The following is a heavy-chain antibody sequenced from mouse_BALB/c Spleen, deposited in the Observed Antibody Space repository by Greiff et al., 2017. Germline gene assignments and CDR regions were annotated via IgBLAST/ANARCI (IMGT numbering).Heavy chain of an antibody. D-gene: IGHD2-4*01. CDR1: GYTFTSYN. J-gene: IGHJ1*01. CDR3: AGGLRRYFDV. Sequence: QVQLQQSGAELVKPGASVKMSCKASGYTFTSYNMHWVKQTPGQGLEWIGAIYPGNGDTSYNQKFKGKATLTADKSSSTAYMQLSSLTSEDSAVYYCAGGLRRYFDVWGAGTTVTVSS. V-gene: IGHV1-12*01. CDR2: IYPGNGDT.